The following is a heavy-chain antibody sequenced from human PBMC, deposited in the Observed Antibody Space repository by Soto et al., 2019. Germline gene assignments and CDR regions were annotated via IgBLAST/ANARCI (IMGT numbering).Heavy chain of an antibody. CDR3: ARDYYYDSSGYSPLDY. Sequence: GGSLRLSCAASGFTFSRYSMKWVRQAPGKGLEWVSSISISSSSIDYADSVKGRFTVSRDNAKNSLYLQMNSLRAEDTAVYYCARDYYYDSSGYSPLDYWGQGTLVTVSS. J-gene: IGHJ4*02. V-gene: IGHV3-21*01. D-gene: IGHD3-22*01. CDR1: GFTFSRYS. CDR2: ISISSSSI.